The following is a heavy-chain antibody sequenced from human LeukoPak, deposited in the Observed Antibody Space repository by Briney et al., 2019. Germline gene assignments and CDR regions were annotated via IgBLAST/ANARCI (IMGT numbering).Heavy chain of an antibody. Sequence: SETLSLSSTVSGGSISSYYWSWIRQPAGKGLEWIGRIYTSGSTNYNPSLKSRVTMSVDTSKNQFSLKLSSVTAADTAVYYCARDGYDILTGKDRGFDYWGQGTLVTVSS. CDR1: GGSISSYY. J-gene: IGHJ4*02. CDR3: ARDGYDILTGKDRGFDY. D-gene: IGHD3-9*01. V-gene: IGHV4-4*07. CDR2: IYTSGST.